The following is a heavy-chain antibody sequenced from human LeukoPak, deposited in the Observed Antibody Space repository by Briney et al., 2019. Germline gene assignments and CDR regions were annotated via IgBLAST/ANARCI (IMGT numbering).Heavy chain of an antibody. J-gene: IGHJ4*02. V-gene: IGHV3-11*01. CDR1: GFSFTDYY. CDR2: ITSSGTTT. D-gene: IGHD4/OR15-4a*01. Sequence: PGGSLRLSCIASGFSFTDYYMSWFRLSPEKGLEWIAYITSSGTTTEYADSVKGRFTISRVNAKNSLYLQMNSLRPEDTAVYYCARDPDYGDPYWGQGTLVTVSS. CDR3: ARDPDYGDPY.